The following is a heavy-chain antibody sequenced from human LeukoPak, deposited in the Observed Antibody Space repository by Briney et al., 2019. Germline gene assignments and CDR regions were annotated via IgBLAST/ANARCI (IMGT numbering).Heavy chain of an antibody. V-gene: IGHV4-4*02. J-gene: IGHJ4*02. Sequence: KSSETLSLTCAVSGDSISSSNWWSWVRQPPGKGLEWIGEINHSGSTNYNPSLKSRVTISVDTSKNQFSLKLSSVTAADTAVYYCARDQGEGDFDYWGQGTLVTVSS. CDR2: INHSGST. CDR3: ARDQGEGDFDY. CDR1: GDSISSSNW.